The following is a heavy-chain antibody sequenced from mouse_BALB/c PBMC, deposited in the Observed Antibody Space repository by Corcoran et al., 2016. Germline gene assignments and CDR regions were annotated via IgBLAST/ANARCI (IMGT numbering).Heavy chain of an antibody. CDR3: ARGGLRRGYYAMDY. CDR2: IDPANGNT. D-gene: IGHD3-1*01. J-gene: IGHJ4*01. V-gene: IGHV14-3*02. CDR1: GFNIKDTY. Sequence: EVQLQQSGAELVKPGASVKLSCTASGFNIKDTYMHWVKQRPEQGLEWIGRIDPANGNTKYAPKFQGKATITADTSSNTAYLQLSSLTSEDTAVYYCARGGLRRGYYAMDYWGQGTSVTVSS.